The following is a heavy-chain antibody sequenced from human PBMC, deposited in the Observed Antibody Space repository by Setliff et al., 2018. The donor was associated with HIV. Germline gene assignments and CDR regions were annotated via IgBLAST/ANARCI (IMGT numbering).Heavy chain of an antibody. CDR3: ANSRHFSGDYSFDY. CDR1: GYTFTGYY. CDR2: VNPASGGS. Sequence: GASVKVSCKASGYTFTGYYMHWMRQAPGQGLEWLGWVNPASGGSNYAQNFQDKVTMTRDTSISTAYMQVTRLTSDDTAVYYCANSRHFSGDYSFDYWGQGTLVTVSS. D-gene: IGHD1-26*01. J-gene: IGHJ4*02. V-gene: IGHV1-2*02.